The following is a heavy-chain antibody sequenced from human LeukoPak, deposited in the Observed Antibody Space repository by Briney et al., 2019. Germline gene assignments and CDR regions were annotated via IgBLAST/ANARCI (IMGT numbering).Heavy chain of an antibody. V-gene: IGHV5-51*01. CDR2: VYPGDSDT. CDR3: ARYEDLYLFDY. CDR1: GYSFTTTW. D-gene: IGHD3-16*01. J-gene: IGHJ4*02. Sequence: GESLKISCKGSGYSFTTTWIGWLRQMPGKGLEWMGIVYPGDSDTRYSPSFQGQVTISVDQSISTAYLQWSSLKASDTAMYFCARYEDLYLFDYWGQGTLVTVSS.